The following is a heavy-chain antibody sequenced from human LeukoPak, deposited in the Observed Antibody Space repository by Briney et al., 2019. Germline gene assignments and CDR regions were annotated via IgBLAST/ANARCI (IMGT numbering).Heavy chain of an antibody. Sequence: GESLKISCEGSGYSFASYWIGWVRQMPGKGLEWMGIIYPGDSDTRYSPSFQGQVTISADKSIATAYLQWSSLKASDTAMYYCARSSGVGSSPGDYWGQGTLVTVSS. J-gene: IGHJ4*02. CDR3: ARSSGVGSSPGDY. CDR2: IYPGDSDT. V-gene: IGHV5-51*01. CDR1: GYSFASYW. D-gene: IGHD6-6*01.